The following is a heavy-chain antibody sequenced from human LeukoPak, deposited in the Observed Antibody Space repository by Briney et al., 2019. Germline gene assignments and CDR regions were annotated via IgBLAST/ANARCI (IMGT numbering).Heavy chain of an antibody. J-gene: IGHJ5*02. D-gene: IGHD3-10*02. V-gene: IGHV4-39*01. CDR2: IYYSGST. CDR3: ARLFVRAHNWFDP. CDR1: GGSISSSSYY. Sequence: SXXLSLTCTVSGGSISSSSYYWGWIRQPQGKGLEWIGSIYYSGSTYYNPSLKIPVTISVDTSKNQFSLKLSSVTAADTAVYYCARLFVRAHNWFDPWGQGTLVTVSS.